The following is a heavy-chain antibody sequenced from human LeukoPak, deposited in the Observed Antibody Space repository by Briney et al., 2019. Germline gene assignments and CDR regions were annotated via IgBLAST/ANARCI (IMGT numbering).Heavy chain of an antibody. CDR1: GFTVSSNY. J-gene: IGHJ4*02. Sequence: PGGSLRLSCAASGFTVSSNYMSWVRQAPGMGLEWVSVIYSGGSTYYADSVKGRFTISRDNSKNTLYLQMNSLRAEDTAVYYCATDIVVVPVASRGGYSYGDPTDYWGQGTLVTVSS. V-gene: IGHV3-66*01. CDR3: ATDIVVVPVASRGGYSYGDPTDY. CDR2: IYSGGST. D-gene: IGHD2-2*01.